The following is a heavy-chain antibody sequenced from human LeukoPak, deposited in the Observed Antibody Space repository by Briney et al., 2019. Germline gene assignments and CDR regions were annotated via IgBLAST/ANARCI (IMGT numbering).Heavy chain of an antibody. CDR2: IIPIFGTA. V-gene: IGHV1-69*13. CDR1: GYTFTTYG. J-gene: IGHJ4*02. CDR3: ARTSSSGGY. Sequence: ASVKVSCKASGYTFTTYGISWVRQAPGQGLEWMGGIIPIFGTANYAQKFQGRVTITADESTSTAYMELSSLRSEDTAVYYCARTSSSGGYWGQGTLVTVSS. D-gene: IGHD6-6*01.